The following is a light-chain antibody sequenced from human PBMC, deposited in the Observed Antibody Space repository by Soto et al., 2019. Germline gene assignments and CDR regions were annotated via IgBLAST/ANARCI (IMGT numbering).Light chain of an antibody. CDR2: AAS. CDR1: QGVGSY. V-gene: IGKV1-9*01. CDR3: QQLNSYPPWT. J-gene: IGKJ1*01. Sequence: RLTQSPSSLSASVGDRVTISCRASQGVGSYLAWYQQKPGKAPKLLIYAASTLQSGVPSRFSGSGSGTDFTLTISSLRPEDFATYYCQQLNSYPPWTFGQGTKVDIK.